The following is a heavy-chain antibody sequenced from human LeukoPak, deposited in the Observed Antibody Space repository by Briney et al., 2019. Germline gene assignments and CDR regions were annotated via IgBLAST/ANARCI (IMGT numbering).Heavy chain of an antibody. CDR2: INHSGST. CDR1: GFTFSDHY. D-gene: IGHD3-3*01. J-gene: IGHJ4*02. V-gene: IGHV4-34*01. Sequence: GSLRLSCAASGFTFSDHYMDWVRQPPGKGLEWIGEINHSGSTNYNPSLKSRVTISVDTSKNQFSLKLSSVTAADTAVYYCASSLRSRKFDYWGQGTLVTVSS. CDR3: ASSLRSRKFDY.